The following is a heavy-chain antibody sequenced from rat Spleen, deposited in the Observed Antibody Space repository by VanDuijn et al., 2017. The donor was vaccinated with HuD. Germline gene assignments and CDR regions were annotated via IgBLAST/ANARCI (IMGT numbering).Heavy chain of an antibody. V-gene: IGHV5-7*01. J-gene: IGHJ2*01. Sequence: EVQLVESGGGLVQPGRSLKLSCAASGFTFSDYYMAWVRQAPPKGLEWVATISYDGSSTYYRDSVTGRFTISRDNAKSTLYLQMDSLRSEDTATYYCARRTEALDYWGQGVMVTVSS. CDR1: GFTFSDYY. D-gene: IGHD1-11*01. CDR3: ARRTEALDY. CDR2: ISYDGSST.